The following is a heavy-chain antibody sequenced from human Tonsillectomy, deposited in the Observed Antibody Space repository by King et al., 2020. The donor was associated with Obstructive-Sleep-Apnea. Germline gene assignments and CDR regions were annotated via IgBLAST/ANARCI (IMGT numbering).Heavy chain of an antibody. CDR1: GFTFSDYY. Sequence: VQLVESGGGLVKPGGSLRLSCAASGFTFSDYYMSWLRQAPGKGLEWISYITSGGSSIYYADSVKGRFTISRDNAKNLLSLQMNSLRGEDTAVYYCARPHDDTSGYLAYWGQGTLVTVSS. CDR2: ITSGGSSI. D-gene: IGHD3-22*01. CDR3: ARPHDDTSGYLAY. V-gene: IGHV3-11*01. J-gene: IGHJ4*02.